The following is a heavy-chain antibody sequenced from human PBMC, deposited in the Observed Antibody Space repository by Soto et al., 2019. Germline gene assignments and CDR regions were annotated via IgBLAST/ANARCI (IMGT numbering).Heavy chain of an antibody. CDR3: AGGPGDHFFTNVVCHLNVMGF. D-gene: IGHD2-8*01. CDR1: GGSISSYY. J-gene: IGHJ6*02. Sequence: SETLSLTCTVSGGSISSYYWSWIRQPPGKGLEWIGYIYYSGSTNYNPSLKSRVTIPVDTSKNQFSLKLSSVTAADTAVYYCAGGPGDHFFTNVVCHLNVMGFGAQGTTVTVSS. V-gene: IGHV4-59*01. CDR2: IYYSGST.